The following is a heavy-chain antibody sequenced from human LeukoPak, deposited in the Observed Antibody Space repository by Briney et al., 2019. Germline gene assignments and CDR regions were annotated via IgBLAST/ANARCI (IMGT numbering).Heavy chain of an antibody. CDR3: AKPPWDYYDSSSYYFDY. J-gene: IGHJ4*02. CDR1: GFTFSSYG. V-gene: IGHV3-30*18. D-gene: IGHD3-22*01. Sequence: PGRSLRLSCAASGFTFSSYGMHWVRQAPGKGLEWVAVISYDGSNKYYADSVKGRFTISRDNSKNTLYLQMNSLRAEDTAVYYCAKPPWDYYDSSSYYFDYWGQGTLVTVSS. CDR2: ISYDGSNK.